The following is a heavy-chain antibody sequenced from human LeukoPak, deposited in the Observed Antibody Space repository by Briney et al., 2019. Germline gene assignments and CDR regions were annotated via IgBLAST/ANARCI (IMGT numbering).Heavy chain of an antibody. Sequence: ASVKVSCKASGYTFTSYDINWVRQAPGQGLEWMGWMNPNSGNTGYAQKFQGRVTMTRNTSISTAYMELSSLRSEDTAVYYCARVGGTRHYYYYYYGMDVWGQGTTVTVSS. CDR3: ARVGGTRHYYYYYYGMDV. CDR1: GYTFTSYD. V-gene: IGHV1-8*01. J-gene: IGHJ6*02. CDR2: MNPNSGNT.